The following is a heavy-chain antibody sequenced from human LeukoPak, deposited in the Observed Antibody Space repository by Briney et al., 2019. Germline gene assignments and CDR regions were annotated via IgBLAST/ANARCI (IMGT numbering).Heavy chain of an antibody. CDR1: GYTFTDYF. CDR2: INPNSGGT. J-gene: IGHJ5*02. V-gene: IGHV1-2*02. D-gene: IGHD2-2*01. CDR3: AKDSASWGSLNFFDP. Sequence: ASVKVSCKASGYTFTDYFMHWVRQAPGQGLEWMAWINPNSGGTKYAQKFQGRVTVTRDTSATTAYMLLSNLRSDDTAIYYCAKDSASWGSLNFFDPWGQGTLVTVSS.